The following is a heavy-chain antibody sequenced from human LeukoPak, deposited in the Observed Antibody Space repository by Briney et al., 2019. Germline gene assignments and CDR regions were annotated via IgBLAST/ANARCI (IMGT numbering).Heavy chain of an antibody. V-gene: IGHV3-7*01. CDR1: GFTFSSYW. J-gene: IGHJ4*02. D-gene: IGHD6-19*01. Sequence: PGGSLRLSCAASGFTFSSYWMSWVRQAPGKGLEWVANIKQDGSEKYYVDSVKGRFTISRDNAKNSLYLQMNSLRAEDTAVYYCARDEALSEQWPPPVWFDYWGQGTLVTVSS. CDR2: IKQDGSEK. CDR3: ARDEALSEQWPPPVWFDY.